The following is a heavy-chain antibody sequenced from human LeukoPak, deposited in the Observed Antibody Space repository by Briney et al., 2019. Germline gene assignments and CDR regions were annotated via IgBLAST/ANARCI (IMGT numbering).Heavy chain of an antibody. CDR2: ISSSGSTI. J-gene: IGHJ6*04. CDR1: GFTFSSYE. Sequence: PGGSLRLSCAASGFTFSSYEMNWVRQAPGKGLEGGSYISSSGSTIYHADSVKGRFTISRDNAKNSLYLQMNSLRAEDTAVYYCAELGITMIGGVWGKGPTVTISS. CDR3: AELGITMIGGV. V-gene: IGHV3-48*03. D-gene: IGHD3-10*02.